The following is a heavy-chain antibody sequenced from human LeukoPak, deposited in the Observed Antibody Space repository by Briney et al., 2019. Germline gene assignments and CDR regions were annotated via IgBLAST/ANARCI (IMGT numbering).Heavy chain of an antibody. CDR1: GNTFTDLS. D-gene: IGHD2/OR15-2a*01. CDR2: FDPEDVET. J-gene: IGHJ4*02. CDR3: ATDFYRGRQFDY. V-gene: IGHV1-24*01. Sequence: GASVKVSCKVSGNTFTDLSMNWVRQAPGKGLEWMIGFDPEDVETIYAQKFQGRVTMTEDTSTATAYMDLSSLRPDDTAVYYCATDFYRGRQFDYWGQGTLVTVSS.